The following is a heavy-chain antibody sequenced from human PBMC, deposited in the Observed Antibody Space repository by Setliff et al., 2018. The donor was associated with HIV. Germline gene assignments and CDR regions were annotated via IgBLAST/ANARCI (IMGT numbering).Heavy chain of an antibody. Sequence: SETLSLTCAVYGGSFSGYYWSWIRQPPGKGLEWIGEINHSGSTNYNPSLKSRVTISVDTSKNQFSLKLSSVTAADTAVYYCARGRDYTGSWFRPFYLDLWGHGNLVTVSS. D-gene: IGHD3-3*01. CDR2: INHSGST. CDR1: GGSFSGYY. CDR3: ARGRDYTGSWFRPFYLDL. V-gene: IGHV4-34*01. J-gene: IGHJ5*02.